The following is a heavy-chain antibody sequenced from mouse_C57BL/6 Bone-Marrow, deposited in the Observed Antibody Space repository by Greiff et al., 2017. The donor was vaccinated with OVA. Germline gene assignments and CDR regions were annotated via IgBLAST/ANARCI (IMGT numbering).Heavy chain of an antibody. CDR2: ISDGGSYT. CDR1: GFTFSSYA. Sequence: EVQVVESGGGLVKPGGSLKLSCAASGFTFSSYAMSWVRQTPEKRLEWVATISDGGSYTYYPDNVKGRFTISRDNAKNNLYLQMSHLKSEDTAMYYCARDGDYDWFAYWGQGTLVTVSA. V-gene: IGHV5-4*01. D-gene: IGHD2-4*01. J-gene: IGHJ3*01. CDR3: ARDGDYDWFAY.